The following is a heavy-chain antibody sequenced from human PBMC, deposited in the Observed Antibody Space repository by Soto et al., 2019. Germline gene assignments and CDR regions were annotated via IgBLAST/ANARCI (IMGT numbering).Heavy chain of an antibody. D-gene: IGHD6-6*01. J-gene: IGHJ4*02. CDR1: GGSISRYY. V-gene: IGHV4-4*07. Sequence: PSETLSLTCTVSGGSISRYYWNWIRQSAGKGLEWIGRIHTSGSTNYNPSLKSRVTMSVDASKKRFSLNLRSVTAADTAVYYCTRGVIAARSYYFDYWGQGALVTVSS. CDR2: IHTSGST. CDR3: TRGVIAARSYYFDY.